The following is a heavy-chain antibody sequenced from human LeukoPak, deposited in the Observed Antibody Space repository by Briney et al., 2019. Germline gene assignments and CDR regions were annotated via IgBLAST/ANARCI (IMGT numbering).Heavy chain of an antibody. J-gene: IGHJ4*02. CDR1: GGSISNYY. Sequence: SETLSLTCTVSGGSISNYYWSWIRQPPEKELEWIGYIYYSGSTNYNPSLNSRVTISLDTSKNQFSLKLSSVTAADTAVYYCARNQWLTFDYWGQGILVIVSS. V-gene: IGHV4-59*01. CDR3: ARNQWLTFDY. D-gene: IGHD3-22*01. CDR2: IYYSGST.